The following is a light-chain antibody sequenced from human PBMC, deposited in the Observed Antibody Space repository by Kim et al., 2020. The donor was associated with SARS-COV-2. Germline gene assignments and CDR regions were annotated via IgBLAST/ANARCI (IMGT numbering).Light chain of an antibody. CDR1: QSVSSSY. Sequence: EIVLTQSPGTLSLSPGERATLSCRASQSVSSSYLAWYQQKPGQAPRVLIYGASSRATGIPDRFSGSGSGTDFTLTISRLEPEDFAVYYCQQYSSSYSFGQGTKLEI. CDR3: QQYSSSYS. J-gene: IGKJ2*03. V-gene: IGKV3-20*01. CDR2: GAS.